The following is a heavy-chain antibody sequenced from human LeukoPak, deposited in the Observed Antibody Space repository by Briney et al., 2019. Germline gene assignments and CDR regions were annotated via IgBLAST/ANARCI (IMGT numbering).Heavy chain of an antibody. CDR1: GGSFSGYY. J-gene: IGHJ4*02. Sequence: SETLSLTCAVYGGSFSGYYWSWIHQPPGKGLEWIGEINHSGSTNYNPSLKSRVTISVDTSKNQFSLKLSSVTAADTAVYYCATSRGYSYGYIDYWGQGTLVTVSS. CDR3: ATSRGYSYGYIDY. V-gene: IGHV4-34*01. D-gene: IGHD5-18*01. CDR2: INHSGST.